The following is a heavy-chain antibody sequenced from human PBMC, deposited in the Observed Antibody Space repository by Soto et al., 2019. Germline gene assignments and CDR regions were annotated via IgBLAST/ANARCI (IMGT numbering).Heavy chain of an antibody. CDR1: GFTFSSYA. CDR3: AKDYNGYIEPYFDY. V-gene: IGHV3-23*01. D-gene: IGHD5-12*01. Sequence: SLRLSCAASGFTFSSYAMSWVRQAPGKGLEWVSAISGSGSSTYYADSVKGRFTISRDNSKNTLYLQMNSLRAEDTAVYYCAKDYNGYIEPYFDYWGQGTLVTVSS. CDR2: ISGSGSST. J-gene: IGHJ4*02.